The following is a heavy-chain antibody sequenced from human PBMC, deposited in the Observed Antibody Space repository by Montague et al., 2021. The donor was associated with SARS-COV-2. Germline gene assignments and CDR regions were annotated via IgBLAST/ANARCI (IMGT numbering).Heavy chain of an antibody. Sequence: SETLSLTCAVYGGSFSGYYWSWIRQPPGKGLEWIGEINYSGSTNYNPSLKSRVTISVDTSKNQFSLRLSSVTAADTAVYYCARGPRITMIVVVITVIWFDHWGQGTLVTVSS. D-gene: IGHD3-22*01. CDR1: GGSFSGYY. J-gene: IGHJ5*02. CDR3: ARGPRITMIVVVITVIWFDH. CDR2: INYSGST. V-gene: IGHV4-34*01.